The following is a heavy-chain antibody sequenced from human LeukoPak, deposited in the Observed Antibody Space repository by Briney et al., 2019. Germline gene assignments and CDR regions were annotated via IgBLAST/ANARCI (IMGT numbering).Heavy chain of an antibody. CDR1: GGSFSGYY. Sequence: SETLSLTCAAYGGSFSGYYWSWIRQPPGKGLEWIGEINHSGSTNYNPSLKSRVTISVDTSKNQFSLKLSSVTAADTAVYYCARDWSRTSVWFGELFVDYYGMDVWGQGTTVTVSS. CDR2: INHSGST. J-gene: IGHJ6*02. CDR3: ARDWSRTSVWFGELFVDYYGMDV. D-gene: IGHD3-10*01. V-gene: IGHV4-34*01.